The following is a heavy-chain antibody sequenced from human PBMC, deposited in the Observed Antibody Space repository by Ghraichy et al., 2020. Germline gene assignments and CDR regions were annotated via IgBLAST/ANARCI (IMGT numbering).Heavy chain of an antibody. CDR3: AKSDAFLEWFFGYFDY. CDR1: GFTFSSYA. Sequence: GESLNISCAASGFTFSSYAMSWVRQAPGKGLEWVSAISGSGGSTYYADSVKGRFTISRDNSKNTLYLQMNSLRAEDTAVYYCAKSDAFLEWFFGYFDYWGQGTLVTVSS. V-gene: IGHV3-23*01. D-gene: IGHD3-3*01. CDR2: ISGSGGST. J-gene: IGHJ4*02.